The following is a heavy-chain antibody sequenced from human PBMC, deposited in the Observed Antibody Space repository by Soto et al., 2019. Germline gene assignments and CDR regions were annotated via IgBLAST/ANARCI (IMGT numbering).Heavy chain of an antibody. J-gene: IGHJ3*02. CDR3: AKGPDPGAFDI. Sequence: EVQLLESGGGLVQPGGSLRLSCAASGFTFRSYAMSWVRQAPGRGLEWVSTFGGRVFNTYYADSVKGRFTVSRDNDNSALFLQMNGLRAEDTAVYYCAKGPDPGAFDIWGQGTLVTVSS. CDR2: FGGRVFNT. D-gene: IGHD3-10*01. CDR1: GFTFRSYA. V-gene: IGHV3-23*01.